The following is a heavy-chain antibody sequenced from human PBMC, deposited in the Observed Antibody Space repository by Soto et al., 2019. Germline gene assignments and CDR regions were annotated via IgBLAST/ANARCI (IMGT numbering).Heavy chain of an antibody. Sequence: PSETLSLTCAVYGGSFSGYYWSWIRQPPGKGLEWIGEINHSGSTNYNPSLKSRVTISVDTSKNQFSLKLSSVTAADTAVYYCASRVVVAAPRDYYYMDVWGKGTTVTVSS. D-gene: IGHD2-15*01. CDR1: GGSFSGYY. V-gene: IGHV4-34*01. CDR3: ASRVVVAAPRDYYYMDV. J-gene: IGHJ6*03. CDR2: INHSGST.